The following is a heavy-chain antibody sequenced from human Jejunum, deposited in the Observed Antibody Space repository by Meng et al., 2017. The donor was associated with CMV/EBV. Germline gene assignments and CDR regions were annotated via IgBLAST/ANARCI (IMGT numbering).Heavy chain of an antibody. CDR1: GGSIRSRDYY. J-gene: IGHJ4*02. CDR2: IYYRGDT. CDR3: ARVTVVSQRFDY. Sequence: SGGSIRSRDYYWGWVRQPPGKGLEWIGTIYYRGDTYYSPSLESRLSISVDTSKNHFSLRLRSVTAADTAVYYCARVTVVSQRFDYWGQGTRVTVSS. D-gene: IGHD6-25*01. V-gene: IGHV4-39*07.